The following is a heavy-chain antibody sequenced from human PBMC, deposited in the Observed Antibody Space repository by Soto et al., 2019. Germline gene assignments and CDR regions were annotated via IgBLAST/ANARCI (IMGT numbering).Heavy chain of an antibody. D-gene: IGHD6-6*01. CDR1: GYTFTSYY. CDR3: ARVSYSSSSRGYYGMDV. J-gene: IGHJ6*02. V-gene: IGHV1-46*01. Sequence: QVQLVQSGAEVKKPGASVKVSCKASGYTFTSYYMHWVRQAPGQGLEWMGIINPSGGSTSYAQKFQGRGTMTRDTSTSTVYMELSSLRSEDTAVYYCARVSYSSSSRGYYGMDVWGQGTTVTVSS. CDR2: INPSGGST.